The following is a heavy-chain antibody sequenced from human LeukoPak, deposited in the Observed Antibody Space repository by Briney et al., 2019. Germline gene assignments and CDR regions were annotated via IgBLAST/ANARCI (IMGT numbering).Heavy chain of an antibody. Sequence: GGSLRLSCAASGFTFSSYGMHWVRQAPGKGLEWVAVISYDGSNKYYADSVKGRFTISRDNSKNTLYLQMNSLRAEDTAVYYCAKVRWFGELSPIDAFDIWGQATMVTVYS. J-gene: IGHJ3*02. CDR3: AKVRWFGELSPIDAFDI. V-gene: IGHV3-30*18. D-gene: IGHD3-10*01. CDR1: GFTFSSYG. CDR2: ISYDGSNK.